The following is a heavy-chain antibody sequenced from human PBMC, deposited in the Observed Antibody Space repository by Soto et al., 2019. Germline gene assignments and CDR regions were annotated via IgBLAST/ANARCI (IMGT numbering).Heavy chain of an antibody. CDR1: GGTFSSYT. Sequence: QVQLVQSGAEVKKPGSSVKVSCKASGGTFSSYTISWVRQAPGQGLEWMGRIIPILGIANYAQKFQGRVTXXAXKCXSTAYMELSSLRSEDTAVYYCARDLGTAMVTGGDYWGQGTLVTVSS. CDR2: IIPILGIA. V-gene: IGHV1-69*08. J-gene: IGHJ4*02. CDR3: ARDLGTAMVTGGDY. D-gene: IGHD5-18*01.